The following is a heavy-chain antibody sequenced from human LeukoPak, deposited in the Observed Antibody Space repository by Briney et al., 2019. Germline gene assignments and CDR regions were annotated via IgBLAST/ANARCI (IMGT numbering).Heavy chain of an antibody. CDR3: AKNYYGSATYYKPFDS. V-gene: IGHV3-43*02. D-gene: IGHD3-10*01. Sequence: GGSLRLSCAASGFTFDDFAMHWVRQAPGKGLEWVSLISGDGGTTYYADSVKGRFTISRDNSKNSLYLQINRLKPEDTAFYYCAKNYYGSATYYKPFDSWGLGTLVTVSS. CDR1: GFTFDDFA. CDR2: ISGDGGTT. J-gene: IGHJ4*02.